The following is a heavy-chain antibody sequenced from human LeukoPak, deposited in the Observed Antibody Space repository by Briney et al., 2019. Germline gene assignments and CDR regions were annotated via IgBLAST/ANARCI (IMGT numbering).Heavy chain of an antibody. Sequence: SETLSLTCTVSGGSISSNNSYWGWIRQPPGKGLEWIGSIYYSGSTYYKPSLKSRVTTSVETSKNQFSLKLSSVTAADTAVYYCVSSGDPFFDYWGQGTLVTVSS. CDR2: IYYSGST. D-gene: IGHD4-17*01. CDR1: GGSISSNNSY. V-gene: IGHV4-39*01. J-gene: IGHJ4*02. CDR3: VSSGDPFFDY.